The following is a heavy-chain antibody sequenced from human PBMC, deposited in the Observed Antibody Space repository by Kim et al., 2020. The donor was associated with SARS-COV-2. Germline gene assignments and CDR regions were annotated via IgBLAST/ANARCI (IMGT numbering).Heavy chain of an antibody. CDR2: ST. V-gene: IGHV3-23*01. Sequence: STLYVDSVKGRFTISRDSSKKMLYLQMSSLRAEDTAIYYCARAGPYYLDYWGQGTLVTVSS. D-gene: IGHD3-10*01. J-gene: IGHJ4*02. CDR3: ARAGPYYLDY.